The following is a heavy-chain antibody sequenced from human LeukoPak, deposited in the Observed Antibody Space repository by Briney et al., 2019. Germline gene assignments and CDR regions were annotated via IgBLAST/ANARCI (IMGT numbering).Heavy chain of an antibody. CDR1: GFTFSGHW. Sequence: GGSLRLSCTASGFTFSGHWMSWVRQAPGKGLEWVANINQDGSEKYYVDSVKGRFTISRDNAKNSLYLQMNSLRAEDTAVYYWARNGLQMHIPANLGGQGPLVTVSS. J-gene: IGHJ4*02. V-gene: IGHV3-7*03. CDR3: ARNGLQMHIPANL. D-gene: IGHD3-16*01. CDR2: INQDGSEK.